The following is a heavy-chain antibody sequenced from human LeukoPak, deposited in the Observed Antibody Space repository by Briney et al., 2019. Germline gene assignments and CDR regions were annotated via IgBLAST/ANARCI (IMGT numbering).Heavy chain of an antibody. CDR3: ARVGRRYCSSTSCYVHY. D-gene: IGHD2-2*01. CDR2: MNPNSGNT. J-gene: IGHJ4*02. V-gene: IGHV1-8*01. CDR1: GYTFTSYD. Sequence: ASVKVSCKASGYTFTSYDINWVRQATGQGLEWMGWMNPNSGNTGYAQKFQGRVTMTRNTSISTVYMELSSLRSEDTAVYYCARVGRRYCSSTSCYVHYWGQGTLVTVSS.